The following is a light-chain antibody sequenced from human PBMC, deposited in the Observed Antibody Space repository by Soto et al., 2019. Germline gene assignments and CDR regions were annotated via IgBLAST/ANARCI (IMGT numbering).Light chain of an antibody. CDR3: QHHAGSPA. Sequence: DILFTQSPGTLSLSPGDRATLTCRASHSFSSSYLAWYHQKPGQAPRLLIYDASSTATGIPERFSGSGSGTEFTLTIRSLDPDDSGMYYCQHHAGSPAFGQGTKVDIK. CDR1: HSFSSSY. J-gene: IGKJ1*01. V-gene: IGKV3-20*01. CDR2: DAS.